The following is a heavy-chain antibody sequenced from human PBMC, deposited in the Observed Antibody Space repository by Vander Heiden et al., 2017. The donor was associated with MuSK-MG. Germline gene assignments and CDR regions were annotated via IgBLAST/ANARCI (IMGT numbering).Heavy chain of an antibody. V-gene: IGHV1-69*12. CDR3: ARATLNLGFGSYYYYYMDV. Sequence: QVQLVQSGAEVKKPGSSVKVSCKASGGTFSSYAISWVRQAPGQGLEWMGGIIPIFGTANYAQKFQGRVTITADESTSTAYMELSSLRSEDTAVYYCARATLNLGFGSYYYYYMDVWGQGTTVTVSS. D-gene: IGHD3-10*01. CDR1: GGTFSSYA. CDR2: IIPIFGTA. J-gene: IGHJ6*03.